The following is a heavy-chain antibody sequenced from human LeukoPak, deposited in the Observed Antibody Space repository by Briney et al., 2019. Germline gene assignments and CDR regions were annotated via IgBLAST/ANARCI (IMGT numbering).Heavy chain of an antibody. CDR2: ISYDGSNK. CDR3: ARDVHSYYYGSGSPAHYYGMDV. Sequence: PGGSLRLSCAASGFTFSSYAMHWVRQAPGKGLEWVAAISYDGSNKYYADSVKGRFTISRDNSKNTLYLQMNSLRAEDTAVYYCARDVHSYYYGSGSPAHYYGMDVWGQGTTVTVSS. J-gene: IGHJ6*02. V-gene: IGHV3-30*04. D-gene: IGHD3-10*01. CDR1: GFTFSSYA.